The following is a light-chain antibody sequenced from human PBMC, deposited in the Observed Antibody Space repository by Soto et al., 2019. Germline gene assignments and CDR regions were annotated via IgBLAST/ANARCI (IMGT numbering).Light chain of an antibody. V-gene: IGKV3-20*01. Sequence: EIVLTQSPGTLSLSPGERATLSCRASQTISNTFLAWYQQRPGQAPRLLIYGASGRAAGIPDRFSGSGSGTDFTLSISRLEPEDFAVYYCQQFSSYPLTFGGGTKV. J-gene: IGKJ4*01. CDR2: GAS. CDR1: QTISNTF. CDR3: QQFSSYPLT.